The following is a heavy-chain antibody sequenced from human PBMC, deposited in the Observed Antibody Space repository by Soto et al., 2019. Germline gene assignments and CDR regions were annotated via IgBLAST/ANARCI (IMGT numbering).Heavy chain of an antibody. Sequence: QITLKESGPTVVKPTQTLTLACIFSGFSVSTTGVGVAWIRQPPGKALEWLALIYWDDSTLYSPSLRSRLTNTSDTSKNQGVLTMTNVDPADTATYFCAHARSVAGRNWYFDVWGRGTLVTVSS. CDR1: GFSVSTTGVG. D-gene: IGHD6-19*01. J-gene: IGHJ2*01. CDR2: IYWDDST. CDR3: AHARSVAGRNWYFDV. V-gene: IGHV2-5*02.